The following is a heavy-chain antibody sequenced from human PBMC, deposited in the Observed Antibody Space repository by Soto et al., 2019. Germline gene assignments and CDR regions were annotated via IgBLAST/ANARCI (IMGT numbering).Heavy chain of an antibody. V-gene: IGHV4-31*03. CDR3: AGGVTKDRGVIHTPDFDY. J-gene: IGHJ4*02. D-gene: IGHD3-10*01. Sequence: QVQLQESGPGLVKPSQTLSLNCTLSGGSISRGVYYWSWIRQHPGKGLAWIGYIYYSVRTYYNPPRKSGVTIIVKPSKKQYYLQPSSVTDADTAVDYGAGGVTKDRGVIHTPDFDYWGQGNLVTVSS. CDR1: GGSISRGVYY. CDR2: IYYSVRT.